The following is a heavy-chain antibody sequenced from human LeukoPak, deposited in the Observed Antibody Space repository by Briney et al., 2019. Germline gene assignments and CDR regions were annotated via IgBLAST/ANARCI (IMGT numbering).Heavy chain of an antibody. D-gene: IGHD3-3*01. J-gene: IGHJ4*02. CDR1: VFTFSSYG. CDR3: AKDLNDFWSGYLFDY. Sequence: GGSLRLSCAAPVFTFSSYGMPWVRQARGKVPGWEPLIWYDGSNKYYADSVKGRFTISRDNSKNTLYLQMNSLRAEDTAVYYCAKDLNDFWSGYLFDYWGQGTLVTVSS. V-gene: IGHV3-33*06. CDR2: IWYDGSNK.